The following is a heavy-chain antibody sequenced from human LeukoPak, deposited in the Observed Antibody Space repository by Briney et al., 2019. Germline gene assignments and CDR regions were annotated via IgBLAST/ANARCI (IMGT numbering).Heavy chain of an antibody. CDR1: DGSISSHY. CDR2: HHYSGST. V-gene: IGHV4-59*11. Sequence: PSETLSLTCTVSDGSISSHYWSWIRQSPGKGLEWIGYHHYSGSTAYNPSLKSRVTISVDTSKNQFSLKLSSVTAADTAVYYCARADYSSSWYGGFDYWGQGTLVTVSS. J-gene: IGHJ4*02. D-gene: IGHD6-13*01. CDR3: ARADYSSSWYGGFDY.